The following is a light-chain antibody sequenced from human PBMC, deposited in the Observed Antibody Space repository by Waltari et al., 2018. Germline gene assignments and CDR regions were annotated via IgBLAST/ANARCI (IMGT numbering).Light chain of an antibody. CDR1: EDVSIY. CDR3: QQRRNWPPLT. V-gene: IGKV3-11*01. Sequence: ETVLTQSPATLSLSPGERATLSCRASEDVSIYLAWYQQKPGKAPRLLIYDASNRATGIPARFSGSGSGTDFTLTISSLEPEDFALYYCQQRRNWPPLTFGGGTKVE. J-gene: IGKJ4*01. CDR2: DAS.